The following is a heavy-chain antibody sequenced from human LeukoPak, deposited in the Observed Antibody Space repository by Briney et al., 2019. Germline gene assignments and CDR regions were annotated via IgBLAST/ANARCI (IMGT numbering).Heavy chain of an antibody. J-gene: IGHJ4*02. CDR1: GYTFTSYD. V-gene: IGHV1-8*03. CDR3: ARGLDDYGANY. Sequence: ASVKVSCKASGYTFTSYDINWVRQAAGQGLEGMGWMNPNSGNTGYAQKFQGRVTITRNTSISTAYMELSSLRSEDTAVYYCARGLDDYGANYWGQGTLVTVSS. D-gene: IGHD4-17*01. CDR2: MNPNSGNT.